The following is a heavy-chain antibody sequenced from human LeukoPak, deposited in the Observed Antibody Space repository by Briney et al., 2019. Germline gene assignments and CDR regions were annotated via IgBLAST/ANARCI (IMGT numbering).Heavy chain of an antibody. CDR1: GFTFSSYG. J-gene: IGHJ4*02. CDR2: IRYDGSNK. D-gene: IGHD6-19*01. V-gene: IGHV3-30*02. CDR3: ARQIGGGWSFDY. Sequence: GGSLRLSCAASGFTFSSYGMHWVRQAPGKGLEWVAFIRYDGSNKYYADSVKGRFIISRDNSKNTLYLQMNSLRAEDTAVYYCARQIGGGWSFDYWGQGTLVTVSS.